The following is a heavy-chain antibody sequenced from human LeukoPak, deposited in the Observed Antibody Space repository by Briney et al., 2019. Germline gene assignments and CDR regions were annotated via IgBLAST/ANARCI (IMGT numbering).Heavy chain of an antibody. V-gene: IGHV4-59*01. CDR2: IYFGGTT. Sequence: SETLSLTCSVSGGSIKNYYWSWIRQPPGKGREWLGNIYFGGTTDYNSSLKSRLTISVDTFKNQLSLNLQSVTAADTATYYCARHRSDTGGKKGVNWFDPWGQGTPVTVSP. CDR1: GGSIKNYY. CDR3: ARHRSDTGGKKGVNWFDP. D-gene: IGHD4-23*01. J-gene: IGHJ5*02.